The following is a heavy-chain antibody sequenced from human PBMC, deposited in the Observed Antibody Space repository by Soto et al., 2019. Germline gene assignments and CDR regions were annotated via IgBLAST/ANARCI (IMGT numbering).Heavy chain of an antibody. CDR3: AKDRKWGGMTTIHYLDS. CDR1: GFIADDYT. V-gene: IGHV3-9*02. D-gene: IGHD4-17*01. CDR2: ISSNSETT. Sequence: EVPLVESGGGLVQPGRSLRLSCVGSGFIADDYTMHWVRQAPGKGLEWVSGISSNSETTKYADSVQGRFTISRDNDKCSLFRHMNWLRPEAQPLYYCAKDRKWGGMTTIHYLDSWGQGTLVTVSS. J-gene: IGHJ4*02.